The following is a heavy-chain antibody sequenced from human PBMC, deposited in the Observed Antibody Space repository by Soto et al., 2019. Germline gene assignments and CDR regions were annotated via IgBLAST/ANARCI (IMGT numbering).Heavy chain of an antibody. CDR3: AILGDAVCLFDP. D-gene: IGHD2-8*01. Sequence: SETLSLTCAVYGGSFSGYYWSWIRQPPGKGLEWIGEINHSGSTNYNPSLKSRVTISVDTSKNQFSLKLSSVTAADTAVYYCAILGDAVCLFDPWGQGTLVPVSS. CDR2: INHSGST. CDR1: GGSFSGYY. J-gene: IGHJ5*02. V-gene: IGHV4-34*01.